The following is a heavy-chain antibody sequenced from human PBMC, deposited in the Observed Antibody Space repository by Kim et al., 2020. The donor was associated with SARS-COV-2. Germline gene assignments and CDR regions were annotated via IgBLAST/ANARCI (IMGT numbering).Heavy chain of an antibody. CDR3: ARDAPPYYDDSSGYSSYFDY. J-gene: IGHJ4*02. V-gene: IGHV3-66*01. D-gene: IGHD3-22*01. Sequence: RFTISRDNAKNTLYLQMNWLRAQDTAVYYCARDAPPYYDDSSGYSSYFDYWGQGTLVTVSS.